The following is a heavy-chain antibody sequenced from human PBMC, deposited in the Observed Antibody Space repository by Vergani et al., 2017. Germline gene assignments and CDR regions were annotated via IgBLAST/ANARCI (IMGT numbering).Heavy chain of an antibody. D-gene: IGHD2-21*02. CDR3: ARNPYCGGDCYSDAFDI. Sequence: QVQLQESGPGLVKPSETLSLTCTVSGGPISSYYWSWIRQPPGKGLEWIGYIYYSGSTNYNPSLKSRVTISLDTSKNQFSLKLSSVTAADTAVYYCARNPYCGGDCYSDAFDIWGQGTMVTVSS. J-gene: IGHJ3*02. CDR1: GGPISSYY. V-gene: IGHV4-59*01. CDR2: IYYSGST.